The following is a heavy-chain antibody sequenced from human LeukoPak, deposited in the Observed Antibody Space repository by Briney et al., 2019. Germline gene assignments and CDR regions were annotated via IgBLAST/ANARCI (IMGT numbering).Heavy chain of an antibody. J-gene: IGHJ6*03. CDR2: MNPNSGNT. Sequence: ASVKVSCKASGYTFTSYDINWVRQATGQGLEWMGWMNPNSGNTGYAQKFQGRVTMTRNTSISTAYMELSSLRSEDTAVYYCARYSSSSRYYYYMDVWGKGTTVTVSS. D-gene: IGHD6-6*01. CDR3: ARYSSSSRYYYYMDV. CDR1: GYTFTSYD. V-gene: IGHV1-8*01.